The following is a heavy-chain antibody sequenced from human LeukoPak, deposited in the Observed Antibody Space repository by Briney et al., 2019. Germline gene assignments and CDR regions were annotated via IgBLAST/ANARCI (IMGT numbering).Heavy chain of an antibody. CDR2: ISGCGDNT. CDR1: GFIFSTYG. V-gene: IGHV3-23*01. Sequence: PGGSLRLSCAASGFIFSTYGMTWVRQAPGKGLEWVSGISGCGDNTYYADSVKGRFTISRDNSKNTLYLQMNSLRTEDTAVYYCAKDRGYWGQGTLVAVSS. J-gene: IGHJ4*02. CDR3: AKDRGY.